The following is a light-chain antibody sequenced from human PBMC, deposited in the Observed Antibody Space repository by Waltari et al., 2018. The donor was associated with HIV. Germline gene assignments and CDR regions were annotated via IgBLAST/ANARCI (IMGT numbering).Light chain of an antibody. Sequence: EIVFTQSPGTLSLSPGERATLSCRASQSVNNRYIAWYQQKPGQTPRLLMYGASSRATGIPDRFSGSGSGTDFTLTISRLEPEDFAVYYCQQYDTPPFTFGPGTKVDIK. CDR2: GAS. J-gene: IGKJ3*01. V-gene: IGKV3-20*01. CDR1: QSVNNRY. CDR3: QQYDTPPFT.